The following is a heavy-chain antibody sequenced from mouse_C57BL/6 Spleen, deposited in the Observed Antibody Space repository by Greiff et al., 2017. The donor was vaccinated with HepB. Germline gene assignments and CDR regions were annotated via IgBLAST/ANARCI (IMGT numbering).Heavy chain of an antibody. CDR1: GYAFSSSW. Sequence: VQLQQSGPELVKPGASVKISCKASGYAFSSSWMNWVKQRPGKGLEWIGRIYPGDGDTNYNGKFKGKATLTEDKSSSTAYMQLSSLTSEDSAVYFCARWGDYDVWFAYWGQGTLVTVSA. V-gene: IGHV1-82*01. CDR3: ARWGDYDVWFAY. J-gene: IGHJ3*01. CDR2: IYPGDGDT. D-gene: IGHD2-4*01.